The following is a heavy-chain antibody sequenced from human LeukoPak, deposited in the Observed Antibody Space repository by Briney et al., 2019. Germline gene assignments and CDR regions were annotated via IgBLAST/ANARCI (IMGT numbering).Heavy chain of an antibody. CDR3: ARLYGNWFDP. D-gene: IGHD2-8*01. V-gene: IGHV4-59*01. J-gene: IGHJ5*02. CDR2: IYYSGST. Sequence: SETLSLTCTVSGGSISSYYWSWIRRPPGKGLEWIGYIYYSGSTNYNPSLKSRVNISVDTSKNQFSLKLSSVTAADTAVYYCARLYGNWFDPWGQGTLVTVSS. CDR1: GGSISSYY.